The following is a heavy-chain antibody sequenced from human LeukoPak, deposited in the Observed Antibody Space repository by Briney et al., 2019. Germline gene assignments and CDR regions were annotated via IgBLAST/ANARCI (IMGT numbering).Heavy chain of an antibody. Sequence: SETLSLTCTVSGGSISSYYWSWIRQPAGKGLEWIGRIYTSGSTNYNPSLKSRVTMSVDTSKNQFSLKLSSVTAADTAVYYCARDPPPDYYASGSRSLGYYMDVWGKGTTVTVSS. J-gene: IGHJ6*03. D-gene: IGHD3-10*01. CDR2: IYTSGST. V-gene: IGHV4-4*07. CDR3: ARDPPPDYYASGSRSLGYYMDV. CDR1: GGSISSYY.